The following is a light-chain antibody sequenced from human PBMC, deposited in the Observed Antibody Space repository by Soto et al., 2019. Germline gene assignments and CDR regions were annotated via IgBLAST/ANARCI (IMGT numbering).Light chain of an antibody. Sequence: DMEVTQSPSALSAWVEDRVIITCRASQSISNHLNWYQQKPGKAPKLLIFAASSLQSGVHSRFSGSRSGPDFTLTIRSLQPEDFATYYCKQSYSIPPTFGQGTKVDIK. V-gene: IGKV1-39*01. J-gene: IGKJ1*01. CDR1: QSISNH. CDR2: AAS. CDR3: KQSYSIPPT.